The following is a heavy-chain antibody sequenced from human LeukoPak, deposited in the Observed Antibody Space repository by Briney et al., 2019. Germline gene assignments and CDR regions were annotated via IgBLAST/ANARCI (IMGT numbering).Heavy chain of an antibody. CDR2: IHYSGST. CDR3: ARLRGNYFPDF. D-gene: IGHD2/OR15-2a*01. Sequence: SETLSLTCAVSGGSMSNYYWTWIRQPPGKGLEWIAYIHYSGSTNYNPSLKSRVAISVDTSANQFSLKLTSMPPADTAVYYCARLRGNYFPDFWGQGTLVTVSS. J-gene: IGHJ4*02. CDR1: GGSMSNYY. V-gene: IGHV4-59*01.